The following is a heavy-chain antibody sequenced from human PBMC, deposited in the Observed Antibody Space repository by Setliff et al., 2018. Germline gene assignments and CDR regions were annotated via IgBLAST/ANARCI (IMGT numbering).Heavy chain of an antibody. CDR2: ISSDGTSI. CDR1: GLTFSSDA. J-gene: IGHJ4*02. CDR3: ARCSSWHGHYPHFNY. D-gene: IGHD6-13*01. Sequence: SLRLSCAASGLTFSSDAMTWVRQTPGKGLEWVSVISSDGTSIYYADSVKGRFTISRDNSKNTLYLQMNRLRAEDTAIYYCARCSSWHGHYPHFNYWGQGTLVTVSS. V-gene: IGHV3-23*03.